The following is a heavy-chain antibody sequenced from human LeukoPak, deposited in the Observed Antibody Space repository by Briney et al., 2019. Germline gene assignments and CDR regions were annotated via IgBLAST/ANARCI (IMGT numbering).Heavy chain of an antibody. D-gene: IGHD4-17*01. CDR3: ARDQRYTVTTAFDY. J-gene: IGHJ4*02. Sequence: SETLSLTCTVSGGSISSSSYYWGWIRQSPGKGLEWIASIYYSGATYYNPSLKSRVTISADTSTNQFSLKLSSVTAADTAVYYCARDQRYTVTTAFDYWGQGTLVTVSS. CDR1: GGSISSSSYY. V-gene: IGHV4-39*07. CDR2: IYYSGAT.